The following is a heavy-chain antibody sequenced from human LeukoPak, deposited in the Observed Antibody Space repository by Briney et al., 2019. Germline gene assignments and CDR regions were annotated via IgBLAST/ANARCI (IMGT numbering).Heavy chain of an antibody. CDR2: IYYSGST. V-gene: IGHV4-59*08. J-gene: IGHJ4*02. Sequence: PSETLSLTCTVSGGSISSYYWSWIRQPPGKGLEWIGYIYYSGSTNYNPSLKGRVTISVDTSKNQFSLKLSSVTAADTAVYYCARQRSDLTGIAVFDYWGQGTLVTVSS. D-gene: IGHD6-19*01. CDR1: GGSISSYY. CDR3: ARQRSDLTGIAVFDY.